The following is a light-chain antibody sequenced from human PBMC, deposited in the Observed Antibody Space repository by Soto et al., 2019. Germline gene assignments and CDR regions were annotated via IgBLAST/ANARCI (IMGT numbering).Light chain of an antibody. CDR3: AAWDDSLNGQV. Sequence: QYALTQPPSASGTPGQRVTISCSGSSSNIGSNTVNWYQQLPGTAPKLLIYSNNQRPSGVPDRFSGSKSGTSASLAISGLQSEDEADYYCAAWDDSLNGQVFGGGTQLTVL. J-gene: IGLJ2*01. CDR1: SSNIGSNT. CDR2: SNN. V-gene: IGLV1-44*01.